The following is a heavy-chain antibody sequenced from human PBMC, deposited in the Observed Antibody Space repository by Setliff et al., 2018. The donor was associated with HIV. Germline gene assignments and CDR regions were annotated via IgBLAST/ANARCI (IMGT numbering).Heavy chain of an antibody. J-gene: IGHJ4*02. CDR2: ISSSSSSI. CDR3: VRGPHFSPH. Sequence: PGGSLSLSCAASGFTFSSYSMNWVRQAPGKGLEWVSYISSSSSSIYHADSVKGRFTISRDNAKNTLYLQMNRLRAEETALYYCVRGPHFSPHLGQGTLVTVSS. D-gene: IGHD3-3*02. CDR1: GFTFSSYS. V-gene: IGHV3-48*01.